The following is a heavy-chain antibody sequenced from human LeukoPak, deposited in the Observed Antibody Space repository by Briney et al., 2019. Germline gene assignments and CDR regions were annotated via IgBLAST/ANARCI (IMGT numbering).Heavy chain of an antibody. CDR2: IYSGGST. Sequence: GGSLRLSCAASGFTVSSNYMSWVRQAPGKGLEWVSVIYSGGSTYYADSVKGRFTISRDNSKNTLYLQMNSLRAGDTAVYYCARVTRGYYFDYWGQGTLVTVSS. V-gene: IGHV3-66*01. CDR1: GFTVSSNY. J-gene: IGHJ4*02. CDR3: ARVTRGYYFDY. D-gene: IGHD4-11*01.